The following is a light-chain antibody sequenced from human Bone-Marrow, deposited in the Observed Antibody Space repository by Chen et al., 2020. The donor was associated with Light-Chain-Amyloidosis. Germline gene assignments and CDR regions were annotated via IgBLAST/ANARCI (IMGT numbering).Light chain of an antibody. CDR1: ALPKQY. CDR3: QSADSSGTLWV. V-gene: IGLV3-25*03. J-gene: IGLJ3*02. Sequence: SYELTQPPPVTVSPGHTARITCSGDALPKQYAYWYQQKPGQAPVLVIYKDSERPSGIPERFSGSSSGTTVTLTISGVQAEDEADYYCQSADSSGTLWVFGGGTKLTVL. CDR2: KDS.